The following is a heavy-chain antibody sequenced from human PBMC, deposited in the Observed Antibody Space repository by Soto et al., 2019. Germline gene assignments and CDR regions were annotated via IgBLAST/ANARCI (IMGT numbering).Heavy chain of an antibody. V-gene: IGHV3-7*01. CDR1: GFTFSSYG. D-gene: IGHD3-3*01. J-gene: IGHJ6*02. CDR2: IKQDGSEK. Sequence: GGSLRLSCAASGFTFSSYGMHWVRQAPGKGLEWVANIKQDGSEKYYVDSVKGRFTISRDNAKNSLYLQMNSLRAEDTAVYYCARDGRRSFYYYGMDVWGQGTTVTVSS. CDR3: ARDGRRSFYYYGMDV.